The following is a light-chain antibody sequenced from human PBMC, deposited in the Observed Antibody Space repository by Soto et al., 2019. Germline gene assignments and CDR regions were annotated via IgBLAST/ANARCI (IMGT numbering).Light chain of an antibody. CDR2: AAS. Sequence: DLQLTQSPSFLSASVGDRVTITCRASQGISSYLAWYQQKPGKAPKLLIYAASTLQSGVPSRFSGSGSGTEFTLTISSLQPEDFATYHCQQLNTYPRTFGQGTKVDIK. J-gene: IGKJ1*01. CDR3: QQLNTYPRT. V-gene: IGKV1-9*01. CDR1: QGISSY.